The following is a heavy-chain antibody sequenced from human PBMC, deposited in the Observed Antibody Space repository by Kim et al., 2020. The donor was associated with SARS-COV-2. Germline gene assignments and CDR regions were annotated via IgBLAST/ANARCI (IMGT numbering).Heavy chain of an antibody. Sequence: GGSLRLSCAASGFTFSSYAMSWVRQAPGKGLEWVSAISGSGGSTYYADSVKGRFTISRDNSKNTLYLQMNSLRAEDTAVYYCAKHYVWGSYRPYYFDYWGQGTLVTVSS. D-gene: IGHD3-16*02. V-gene: IGHV3-23*01. CDR3: AKHYVWGSYRPYYFDY. CDR2: ISGSGGST. CDR1: GFTFSSYA. J-gene: IGHJ4*02.